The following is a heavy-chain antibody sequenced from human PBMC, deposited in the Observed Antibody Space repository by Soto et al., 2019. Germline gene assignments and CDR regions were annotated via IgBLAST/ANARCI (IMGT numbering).Heavy chain of an antibody. CDR3: AKDSGLRYFDLANY. V-gene: IGHV3-30*18. Sequence: LRLSCAASGFTFSSYGMHWVRQAPGKGLEWVAVISYDGSNKYYADSVKGRFTISRDNSKNTLYLQMNSLRAEDTAVYYCAKDSGLRYFDLANYWGQGTLVTVSS. D-gene: IGHD3-9*01. J-gene: IGHJ4*02. CDR1: GFTFSSYG. CDR2: ISYDGSNK.